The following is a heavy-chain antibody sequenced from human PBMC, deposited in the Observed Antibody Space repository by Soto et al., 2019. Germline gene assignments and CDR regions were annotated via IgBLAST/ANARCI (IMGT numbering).Heavy chain of an antibody. CDR3: ARRTREYTSYGMDV. D-gene: IGHD6-6*01. CDR2: IYYSVTT. CDR1: GGSISRGGFY. V-gene: IGHV4-31*03. J-gene: IGHJ6*02. Sequence: QVQLQSSGPGLLKPSQTLSLTCTVSGGSISRGGFYWSWIRQHPGKGLEWLGYIYYSVTTSYNPSLESRVKISVDTSKNQFSLTLSSVTAADTAVYYCARRTREYTSYGMDVWGQGTMVNVSS.